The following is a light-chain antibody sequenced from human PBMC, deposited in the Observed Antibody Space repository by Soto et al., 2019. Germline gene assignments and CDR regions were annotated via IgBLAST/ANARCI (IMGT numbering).Light chain of an antibody. CDR1: QSVGTN. CDR2: GAS. CDR3: QQCNNWPPWT. Sequence: EIVMTQSPATLSVSPGERATLSCRASQSVGTNLAWYQQKPGQAPRLLIYGASTRATGTPARFSGRGSGTEFTLTLRSLQSEDFALYYCQQCNNWPPWTFGQGTRVEIK. V-gene: IGKV3-15*01. J-gene: IGKJ1*01.